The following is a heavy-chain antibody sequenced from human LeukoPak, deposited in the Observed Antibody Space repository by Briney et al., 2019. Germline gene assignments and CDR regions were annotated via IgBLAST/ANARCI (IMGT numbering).Heavy chain of an antibody. D-gene: IGHD3-16*02. Sequence: ASVKVSCKASGYTFTSYGISWVRQSPGQGLEWMGSISPYTGNTKYAGSLQDRVIITTDTSTRTAYMELRSLRSDDTAVFYCARDQYDSVWGSYRPYFDYWGQGTLVTVSS. V-gene: IGHV1-18*04. CDR2: ISPYTGNT. J-gene: IGHJ4*02. CDR3: ARDQYDSVWGSYRPYFDY. CDR1: GYTFTSYG.